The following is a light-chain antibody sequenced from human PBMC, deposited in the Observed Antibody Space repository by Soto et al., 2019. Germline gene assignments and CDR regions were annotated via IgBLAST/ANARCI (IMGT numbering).Light chain of an antibody. Sequence: EIVMTQSPATLSVSPGERATFSCRASQSVSSNLAWYQQKPGQAPRLLIYGASIRATGIPARFSGSGSGTDFTLTISSLEPEDFAVYYCQQRSNWITFGQGTRLEIK. CDR1: QSVSSN. CDR2: GAS. J-gene: IGKJ5*01. V-gene: IGKV3-11*01. CDR3: QQRSNWIT.